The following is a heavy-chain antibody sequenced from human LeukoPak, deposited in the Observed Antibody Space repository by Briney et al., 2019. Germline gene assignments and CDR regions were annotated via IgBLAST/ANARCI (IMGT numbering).Heavy chain of an antibody. CDR3: ARDLTERKYYIAY. CDR2: IGYTGTDT. J-gene: IGHJ4*02. CDR1: GFTVSSFG. V-gene: IGHV3-30*02. D-gene: IGHD2-8*02. Sequence: GGSLRLSCAASGFTVSSFGMHWVRQAPGEGLEWVAYIGYTGTDTYYADSVKGRFTISRDNSKNTVHLHGNSLPAAATALYSCARDLTERKYYIAYWGQGTLVTVSS.